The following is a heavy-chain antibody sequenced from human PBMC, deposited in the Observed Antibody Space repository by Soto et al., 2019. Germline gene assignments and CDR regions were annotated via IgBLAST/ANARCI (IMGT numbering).Heavy chain of an antibody. V-gene: IGHV1-8*01. CDR3: ARRMTWSLWCFDL. CDR1: GCTFKDYD. D-gene: IGHD3-3*01. J-gene: IGHJ2*01. Sequence: QVQLLQSGAEVKKPGTSVRVSCRASGCTFKDYDINWVRRAPGQGLEWMGCMNPNSGNTAYARKFHDRITMTRSVSARTAFMELSSLTPEDTAVYYCARRMTWSLWCFDLWGSGTQVTVSS. CDR2: MNPNSGNT.